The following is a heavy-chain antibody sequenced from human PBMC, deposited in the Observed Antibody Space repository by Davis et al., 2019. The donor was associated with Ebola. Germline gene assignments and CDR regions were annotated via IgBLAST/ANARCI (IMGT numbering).Heavy chain of an antibody. J-gene: IGHJ6*02. Sequence: PGGSLRLSCAASGFTFSSYWMSWVRQAPGKGLEWVANIKQDGSEKYYVDSVKGRFTISRDNAKNSLYLQMNSLRAEDTAVYYCASSKRGDYYGMDVWGQGTTVTVSS. V-gene: IGHV3-7*01. CDR2: IKQDGSEK. CDR1: GFTFSSYW. D-gene: IGHD2-2*01. CDR3: ASSKRGDYYGMDV.